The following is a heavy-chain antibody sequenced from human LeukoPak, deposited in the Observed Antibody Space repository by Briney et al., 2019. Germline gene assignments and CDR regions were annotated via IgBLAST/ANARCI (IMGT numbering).Heavy chain of an antibody. V-gene: IGHV4-59*08. CDR2: IYYSGST. CDR1: GGSISSYY. J-gene: IGHJ4*02. D-gene: IGHD6-19*01. CDR3: ARRSGGSGWSYYFDY. Sequence: SETLSLTCTVSGGSISSYYWSWIRQPPGKGLEWIGYIYYSGSTNYNPSLKSRVTISVDTSKNQFSLKLSSVTAADTAVYYCARRSGGSGWSYYFDYWGQGTLVTVSS.